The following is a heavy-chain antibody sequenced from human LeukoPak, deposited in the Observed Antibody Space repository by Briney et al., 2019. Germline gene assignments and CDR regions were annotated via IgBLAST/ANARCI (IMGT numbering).Heavy chain of an antibody. D-gene: IGHD1-14*01. CDR1: GGSISDYF. CDR3: ARGTFGWFDP. J-gene: IGHJ5*02. V-gene: IGHV4-59*12. Sequence: SETLSLTCAVSGGSISDYFWSWIRQPPGKGLEWIGYIYYSGSTDQNPSLKSRVTISVDTSKNQFSLKLSSVTAADTAVYYCARGTFGWFDPWGQGTLVTVSS. CDR2: IYYSGST.